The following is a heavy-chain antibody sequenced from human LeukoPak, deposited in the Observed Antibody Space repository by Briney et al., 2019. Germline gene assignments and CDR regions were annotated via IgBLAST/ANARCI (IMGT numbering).Heavy chain of an antibody. V-gene: IGHV1-69*04. CDR2: IIPILGTA. CDR1: GGTFSSYA. CDR3: ARGVNYYDSSGYY. Sequence: SVKVSCKASGGTFSSYAISWVRQAPGQGLEWMGRIIPILGTANYAQKFQGRVTITADKSTSTAYMELSSLRSEDTAVYYCARGVNYYDSSGYYWGQGTLVTVSS. D-gene: IGHD3-22*01. J-gene: IGHJ4*02.